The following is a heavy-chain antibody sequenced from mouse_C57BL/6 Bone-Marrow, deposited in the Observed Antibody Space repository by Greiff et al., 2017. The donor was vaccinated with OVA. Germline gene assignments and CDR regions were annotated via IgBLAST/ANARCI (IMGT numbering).Heavy chain of an antibody. Sequence: VQLQQSGAELVRPGTSVKVSCKASGYAFTNYLIEWVKQRPGQGLEWIGVINPGSGGTNYNEKLKGKATLTADKSSSTAYMQLSSLTSEDAAVYFCARSLPLYFDVWGTGTTVTVSS. V-gene: IGHV1-54*01. D-gene: IGHD6-1*01. J-gene: IGHJ1*03. CDR1: GYAFTNYL. CDR2: INPGSGGT. CDR3: ARSLPLYFDV.